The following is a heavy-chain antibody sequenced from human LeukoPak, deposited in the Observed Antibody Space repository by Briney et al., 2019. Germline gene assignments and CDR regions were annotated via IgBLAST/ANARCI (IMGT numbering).Heavy chain of an antibody. V-gene: IGHV3-74*01. D-gene: IGHD3-16*01. CDR2: INSDGSST. CDR3: ARGGSYPSDY. CDR1: GFTVSSNY. J-gene: IGHJ4*02. Sequence: GGSLRLSCAASGFTVSSNYMSWVRQAPGKGLVWVSRINSDGSSTGYADSVKGRFTISRDNAKNTLYLQMNSLRAEDTAVYYCARGGSYPSDYWGQGTLVTVSS.